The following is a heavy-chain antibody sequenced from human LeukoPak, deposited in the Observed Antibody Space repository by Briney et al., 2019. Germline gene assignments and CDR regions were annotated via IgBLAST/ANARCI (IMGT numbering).Heavy chain of an antibody. CDR2: IRSKAYGGTT. V-gene: IGHV3-49*03. D-gene: IGHD6-13*01. CDR3: TRDLGSWYGGGDYFDY. J-gene: IGHJ4*02. Sequence: GGSLRLSCTASGFTFGDYAMSWFRQAPGKGLEWVGFIRSKAYGGTTEYAASVKGRFTISRDDSKSIAYLQMNSLKTEDTVVYYCTRDLGSWYGGGDYFDYWGQGTLVTVSS. CDR1: GFTFGDYA.